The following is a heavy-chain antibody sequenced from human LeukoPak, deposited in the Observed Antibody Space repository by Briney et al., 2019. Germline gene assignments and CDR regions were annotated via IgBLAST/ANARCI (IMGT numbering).Heavy chain of an antibody. V-gene: IGHV3-15*01. CDR2: IISKVDGETT. CDR3: AIDEPNYAPYDFDY. J-gene: IGHJ4*02. D-gene: IGHD4/OR15-4a*01. CDR1: GFTFTTYC. Sequence: GGSLRLSCAASGFTFTTYCVSWVRQPPGKGLEWVGRIISKVDGETTDYAAPVKGRFTISRDDSNNMVYLQMNSLKIEDTAVYYCAIDEPNYAPYDFDYWGQGTLVTVSS.